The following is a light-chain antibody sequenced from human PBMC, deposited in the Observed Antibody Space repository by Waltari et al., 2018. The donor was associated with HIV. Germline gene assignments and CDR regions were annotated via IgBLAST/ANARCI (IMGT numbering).Light chain of an antibody. J-gene: IGLJ3*02. CDR2: KDT. CDR3: QSADSNASLWV. Sequence: SYELTQPPSVSVSPGQTARITCSGDALPKQYAYWYQQRPGQAPGLLIYKDTERPSGIPGRFSGSSSGTTATLTIIGVQAQDEADYHCQSADSNASLWVFGGGTKLTVL. CDR1: ALPKQY. V-gene: IGLV3-25*03.